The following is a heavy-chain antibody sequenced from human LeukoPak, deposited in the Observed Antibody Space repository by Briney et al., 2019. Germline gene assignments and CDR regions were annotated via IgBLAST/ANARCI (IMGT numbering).Heavy chain of an antibody. D-gene: IGHD2-15*01. J-gene: IGHJ4*02. Sequence: SETLSLTCTVSGGSISSYYWSWIRQPPGKGLEWIGYIYYSGSTNYNPSLKSRVTISVDTSKNQFSLKLSFVTAADTAVYYCARDELPDYWGQGTLVTVSS. CDR2: IYYSGST. CDR1: GGSISSYY. CDR3: ARDELPDY. V-gene: IGHV4-59*01.